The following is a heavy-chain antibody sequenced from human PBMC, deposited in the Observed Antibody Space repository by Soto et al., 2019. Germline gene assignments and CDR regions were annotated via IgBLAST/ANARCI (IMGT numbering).Heavy chain of an antibody. Sequence: SETLSLTCAVYGGSFSSYYWSWIRQPPGKGLEWIGYIYYIGSTNYNPSLKSRVTISVDTSKNQFSLKLSSVTAADTAVYYCARHALKGWNYDYWGQGTLVTVSS. CDR1: GGSFSSYY. J-gene: IGHJ4*02. CDR3: ARHALKGWNYDY. V-gene: IGHV4-59*08. CDR2: IYYIGST. D-gene: IGHD1-7*01.